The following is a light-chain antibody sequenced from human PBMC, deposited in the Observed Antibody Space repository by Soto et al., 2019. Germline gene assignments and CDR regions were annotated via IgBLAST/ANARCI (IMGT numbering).Light chain of an antibody. CDR3: SSYRSSNTV. Sequence: QSALTQPASVSGSPGQSITISCTGTSSDVGGYNYVSWYQQHPGKAPKLMIYEVSNRPSGVSNRFSGSKSDNTASLTISGLQAEDEADYYCSSYRSSNTVSGTGTKLTV. J-gene: IGLJ1*01. CDR2: EVS. V-gene: IGLV2-14*01. CDR1: SSDVGGYNY.